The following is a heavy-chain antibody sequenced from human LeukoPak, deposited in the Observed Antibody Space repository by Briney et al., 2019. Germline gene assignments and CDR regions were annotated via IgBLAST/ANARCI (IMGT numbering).Heavy chain of an antibody. J-gene: IGHJ4*02. CDR3: AKEGHSSGYYYSYYFDY. V-gene: IGHV3-30*02. D-gene: IGHD3-22*01. CDR1: GFTFSSYG. CDR2: TRYDGSNK. Sequence: PGGSLRLSCAASGFTFSSYGMHWVRQAPGKGLEWVAFTRYDGSNKYYADSVKGRFTISRDNSKNTLYLQMNSLRAEDTAVYYCAKEGHSSGYYYSYYFDYWGQGTLVTVSS.